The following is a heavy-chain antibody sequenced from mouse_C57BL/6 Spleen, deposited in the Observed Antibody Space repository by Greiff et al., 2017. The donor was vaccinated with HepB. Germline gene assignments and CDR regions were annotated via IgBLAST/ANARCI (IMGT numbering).Heavy chain of an antibody. J-gene: IGHJ2*01. CDR2: ISDGGSYT. Sequence: EVMLVESGGGLVKPGGSLKLSCAASGFTFSSYAMSWVRQTPEKRLEWVATISDGGSYTYYPDNVKGRFTISRDNAKNNLYLQMSHLKSEDTAMYYCARDEGPDWEYYFDYWGQGTTLTVSS. D-gene: IGHD4-1*01. CDR3: ARDEGPDWEYYFDY. CDR1: GFTFSSYA. V-gene: IGHV5-4*01.